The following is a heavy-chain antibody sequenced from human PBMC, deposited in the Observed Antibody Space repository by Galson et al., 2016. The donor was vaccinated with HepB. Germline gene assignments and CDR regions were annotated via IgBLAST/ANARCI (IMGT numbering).Heavy chain of an antibody. CDR2: IDPHSGGT. CDR1: GYTFTDYY. J-gene: IGHJ4*02. V-gene: IGHV1-2*06. Sequence: SVKVSCKASGYTFTDYYMHWVRQAPGQGLEWMGRIDPHSGGTNSAQKFQGRVTMTRDTAISTAYMGLSSLSSDDTAVYYCARTYGSGSIGWDIWGQGTLVTVSS. CDR3: ARTYGSGSIGWDI. D-gene: IGHD3-10*01.